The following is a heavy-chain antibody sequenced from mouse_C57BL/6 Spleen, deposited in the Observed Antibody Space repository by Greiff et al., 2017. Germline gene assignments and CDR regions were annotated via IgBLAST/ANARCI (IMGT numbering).Heavy chain of an antibody. D-gene: IGHD1-1*01. CDR1: GFTFSDYY. Sequence: EVQGVESGGGLVQPGGSLKLSCAASGFTFSDYYMYWVRQTPEKRLEWVAYISNGGGSTYYPDTVKGRFTISRDNAKNTLYLQMSRLKSEDTAMYYCASPYYGSSYPFAYWGQGTLVTVSA. CDR3: ASPYYGSSYPFAY. V-gene: IGHV5-12*01. J-gene: IGHJ3*01. CDR2: ISNGGGST.